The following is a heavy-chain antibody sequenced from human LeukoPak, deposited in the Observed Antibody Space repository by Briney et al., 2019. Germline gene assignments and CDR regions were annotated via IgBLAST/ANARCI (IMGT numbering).Heavy chain of an antibody. CDR1: GGTFSSYA. Sequence: ASVKVSCKASGGTFSSYAISWVRQAPGQGLEWMGGIIPIFGTANYAQKFQGRVTITTDESTSTAYMELSSLRSEDTAVYYCARGRVLEWLQGDYYYYMDVWGKGTAVTVSS. D-gene: IGHD3-3*01. V-gene: IGHV1-69*05. CDR2: IIPIFGTA. CDR3: ARGRVLEWLQGDYYYYMDV. J-gene: IGHJ6*03.